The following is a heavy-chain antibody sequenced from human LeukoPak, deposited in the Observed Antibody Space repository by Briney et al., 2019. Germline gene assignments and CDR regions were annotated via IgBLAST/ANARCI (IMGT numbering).Heavy chain of an antibody. CDR3: ARDKQVGATHFDF. CDR1: GFTFSSYE. V-gene: IGHV3-7*01. J-gene: IGHJ4*02. CDR2: IRQDGSEI. Sequence: GGSLRLSCAASGFTFSSYEMNWVRQAPGKRLEWVANIRQDGSEIYYVDSVKGRFTISRDNAKNSLYLQMNSLRAEDTAVYYCARDKQVGATHFDFWGQGTLVTVSS. D-gene: IGHD1-26*01.